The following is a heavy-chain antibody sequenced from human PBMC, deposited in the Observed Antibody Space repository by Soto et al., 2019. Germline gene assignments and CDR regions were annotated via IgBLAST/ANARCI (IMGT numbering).Heavy chain of an antibody. V-gene: IGHV3-21*01. Sequence: EVQLVESGGGLVKPGESLRLSCAASGFTFSSYSMNWVLQAPGRGLEWVSSISSSSSYIYNADSVKGRFTSTRDNAKNTLYLKMNSLGAEDTAVYYCARDDRGGGWSNDHWAQRNLVTVSS. CDR1: GFTFSSYS. CDR2: ISSSSSYI. CDR3: ARDDRGGGWSNDH. J-gene: IGHJ4*02. D-gene: IGHD6-19*01.